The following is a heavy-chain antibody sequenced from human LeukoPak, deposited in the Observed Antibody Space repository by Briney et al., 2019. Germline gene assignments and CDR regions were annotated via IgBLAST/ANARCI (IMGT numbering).Heavy chain of an antibody. V-gene: IGHV4-39*07. CDR3: GRSAGFVHFDH. CDR2: INYYGKT. Sequence: SDTLSLTCTVSGDSIGTSKSYWAWIRQPPGKGLEWIGSINYYGKTYYNPSVKSRVTISVDTSKNQFSLMVRSVTAADTAVYYCGRSAGFVHFDHWGQGTLVTVTS. D-gene: IGHD3-16*01. CDR1: GDSIGTSKSY. J-gene: IGHJ4*02.